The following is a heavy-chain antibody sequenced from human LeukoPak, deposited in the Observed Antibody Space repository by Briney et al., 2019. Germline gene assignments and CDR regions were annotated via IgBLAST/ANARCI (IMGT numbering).Heavy chain of an antibody. D-gene: IGHD3-22*01. J-gene: IGHJ3*02. CDR2: IYYSGST. CDR1: GGSISSYY. V-gene: IGHV4-59*01. Sequence: SETLSLTCTVSGGSISSYYWSWIRQPPGKGLEWIGYIYYSGSTNYNPSLKSRVTISVDTSKNQFSLKLRSVTAADTAVYYCARDSYYYDSSGYSAFDIWGQGTMVTVSS. CDR3: ARDSYYYDSSGYSAFDI.